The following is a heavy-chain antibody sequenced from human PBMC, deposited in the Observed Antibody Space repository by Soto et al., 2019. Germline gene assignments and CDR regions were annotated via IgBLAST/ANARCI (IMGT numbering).Heavy chain of an antibody. V-gene: IGHV3-23*01. CDR1: GFTFSAYA. D-gene: IGHD2-2*01. CDR3: AKSVVAAAAANYYYYGMDV. CDR2: IGTRDDI. Sequence: GSLRLSCAASGFTFSAYAMTWVRQAPGKGLEWVSAIGTRDDIFYADSVKGRFTISRDDSKNTLYLQTNSLRAEDTAMYYCAKSVVAAAAANYYYYGMDVWGQGTTVTVSS. J-gene: IGHJ6*02.